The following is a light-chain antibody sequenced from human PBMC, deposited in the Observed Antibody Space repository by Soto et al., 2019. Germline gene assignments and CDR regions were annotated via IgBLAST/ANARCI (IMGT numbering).Light chain of an antibody. Sequence: QSVLTQPPSASGSPGQSVTISCTGTSSDVGFYNYVSWYQQHPGKAPKVLIYEVIKRPSGVPDRFSGSKSGNTASLTVSGLQAEDEAHYYCCSYAGTNNQVVFGGGTKLPVL. V-gene: IGLV2-8*01. CDR3: CSYAGTNNQVV. CDR2: EVI. J-gene: IGLJ2*01. CDR1: SSDVGFYNY.